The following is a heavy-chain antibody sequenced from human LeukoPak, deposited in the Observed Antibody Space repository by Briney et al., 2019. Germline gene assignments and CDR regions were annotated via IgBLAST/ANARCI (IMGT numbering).Heavy chain of an antibody. D-gene: IGHD3-16*01. J-gene: IGHJ4*02. Sequence: SETLSLTCTVSGGSISSSTYYWGWIRRPPGKGLEWIGSIYYSGSTYYNPSIKSRVTVSVDTSKNQFSLKLSSVTAADTAVYYCVRGSTLRHYQYWGQGTLVTVSS. CDR2: IYYSGST. CDR1: GGSISSSTYY. CDR3: VRGSTLRHYQY. V-gene: IGHV4-39*01.